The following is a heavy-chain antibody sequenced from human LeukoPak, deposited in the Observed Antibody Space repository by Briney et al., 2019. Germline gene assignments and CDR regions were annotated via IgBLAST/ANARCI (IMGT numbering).Heavy chain of an antibody. CDR1: GGSFSGYY. CDR3: ASSSVSGTYH. V-gene: IGHV4-34*01. CDR2: INHSGST. J-gene: IGHJ5*02. Sequence: SETLSLTCAVYGGSFSGYYWSWIRQPPGKGLEWIGEINHSGSTNYNPSLKSRVTISIDTSKNQFSLKLRSVTAADTAVYYCASSSVSGTYHWGQGTLVTVSS. D-gene: IGHD6-19*01.